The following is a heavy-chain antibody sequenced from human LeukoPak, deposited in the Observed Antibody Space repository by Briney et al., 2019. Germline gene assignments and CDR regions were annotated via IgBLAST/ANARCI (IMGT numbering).Heavy chain of an antibody. J-gene: IGHJ4*02. CDR1: GFTFSNYW. Sequence: GGSLRLSCAVSGFTFSNYWINWVRQAPGKGPEWVASINQDGSEHYYVDSAKGRFTISRDNAKDSLYLQMSSLRVEDTAVYYCVRGRPYWGQGTLVTVSS. CDR3: VRGRPY. CDR2: INQDGSEH. V-gene: IGHV3-7*05.